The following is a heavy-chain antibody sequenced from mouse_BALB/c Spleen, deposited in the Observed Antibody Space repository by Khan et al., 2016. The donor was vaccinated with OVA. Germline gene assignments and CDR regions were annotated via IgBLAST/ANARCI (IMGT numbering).Heavy chain of an antibody. J-gene: IGHJ2*01. Sequence: QVQLKQSGAELVRPGASVKLSCKTSGYIFTSYWIHWVKQRSGQGLEWIARIYPGTDNSYYSEKVKDKATLTADKSSSTAYMQLSSLKSEDSAVYFGAGEEALYYFEYGGQGTTLTVSS. D-gene: IGHD3-2*02. CDR3: AGEEALYYFEY. V-gene: IGHV1-76*01. CDR2: IYPGTDNS. CDR1: GYIFTSYW.